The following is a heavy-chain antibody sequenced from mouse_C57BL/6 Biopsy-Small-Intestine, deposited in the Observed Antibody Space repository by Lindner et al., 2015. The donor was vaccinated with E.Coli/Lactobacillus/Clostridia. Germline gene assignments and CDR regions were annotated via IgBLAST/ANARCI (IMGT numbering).Heavy chain of an antibody. CDR1: GFNIKDDY. J-gene: IGHJ4*01. CDR2: IDPATGNT. Sequence: VQLQESGAELVRPGASVKLSCTASGFNIKDDYMHWVKQRPEQGLEWIGRIDPATGNTKYAPKFQDKATITADTSSSTVYQQLSSLTSEYTAVYYCVRWRSHYAMDYWGQGTSVTVSS. V-gene: IGHV14-3*01. CDR3: VRWRSHYAMDY.